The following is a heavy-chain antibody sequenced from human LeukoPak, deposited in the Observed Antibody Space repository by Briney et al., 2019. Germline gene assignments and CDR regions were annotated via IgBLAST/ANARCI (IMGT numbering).Heavy chain of an antibody. J-gene: IGHJ4*02. V-gene: IGHV1-2*02. CDR1: GYTLTDSY. Sequence: ASVKVSCKASGYTLTDSYMHWVRQAPGQGLEWLAWINPNSGDTNYAQKFQGRVTVTSDTYISKAYMELSGLTSDDTAVYFCAREEQYRNYFDHWGQGTLVTVSS. CDR3: AREEQYRNYFDH. D-gene: IGHD1/OR15-1a*01. CDR2: INPNSGDT.